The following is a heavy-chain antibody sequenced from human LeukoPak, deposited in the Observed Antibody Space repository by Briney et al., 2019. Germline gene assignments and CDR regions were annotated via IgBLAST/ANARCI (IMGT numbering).Heavy chain of an antibody. V-gene: IGHV3-48*03. CDR2: ISSSGSTI. CDR1: GFTFSSYE. Sequence: PGRSLRLSCVASGFTFSSYEMNWVRQAPGKGLEWVSCISSSGSTIYYADSVKGRFTISRDNAKNSLYLQMNSLRAEDTAVYYCARGDYYDSAHYFDYWGQGTLVTVSS. D-gene: IGHD3-22*01. CDR3: ARGDYYDSAHYFDY. J-gene: IGHJ4*02.